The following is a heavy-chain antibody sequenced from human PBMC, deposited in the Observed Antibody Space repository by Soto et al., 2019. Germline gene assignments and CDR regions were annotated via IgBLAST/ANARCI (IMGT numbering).Heavy chain of an antibody. J-gene: IGHJ6*02. V-gene: IGHV1-18*01. Sequence: ASVKVSCKASGYTFTSYGISWVRQAPGQGLEWMGWISAYNGNTNYAPKLQGRVTMTTDTSTSTAYMELRSLRSDDTAVYYCARVVNCSGGSCYIYYYYYGMDVWGQGTTVTVSS. CDR3: ARVVNCSGGSCYIYYYYYGMDV. CDR2: ISAYNGNT. CDR1: GYTFTSYG. D-gene: IGHD2-15*01.